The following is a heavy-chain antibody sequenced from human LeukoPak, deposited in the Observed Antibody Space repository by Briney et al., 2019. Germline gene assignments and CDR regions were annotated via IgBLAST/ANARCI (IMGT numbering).Heavy chain of an antibody. V-gene: IGHV3-21*01. Sequence: GGSLRLSCAASGFTFSSYSMNWVRQAPGKGLEWVSSISSSSYIYYADSVKGRFTISRDNAKNSLYLQMNSLRAEDTAVYYRARLTYYYDSSGSTNWFDPWGQGTLVTVSS. CDR1: GFTFSSYS. CDR2: ISSSSYI. J-gene: IGHJ5*02. D-gene: IGHD3-22*01. CDR3: ARLTYYYDSSGSTNWFDP.